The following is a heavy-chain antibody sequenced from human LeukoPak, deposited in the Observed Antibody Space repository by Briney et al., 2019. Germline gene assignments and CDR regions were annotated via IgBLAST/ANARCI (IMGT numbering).Heavy chain of an antibody. D-gene: IGHD3-22*01. CDR1: GFTFSSYS. CDR2: ISSSRSYI. J-gene: IGHJ4*02. Sequence: GGSLRLSCAPSGFTFSSYSMNWVRQAPGKGLEWVSYISSSRSYIYYADSVKGRFTISRDNAKNSLYLQMSSLRVEDTAVYYCAREHSGGGNYYDSSGYYRSFDYWGQGTPVTVS. V-gene: IGHV3-21*01. CDR3: AREHSGGGNYYDSSGYYRSFDY.